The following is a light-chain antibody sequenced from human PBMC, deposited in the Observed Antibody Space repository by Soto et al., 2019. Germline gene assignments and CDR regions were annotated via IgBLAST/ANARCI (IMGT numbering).Light chain of an antibody. CDR1: SSDVGSYNL. V-gene: IGLV2-23*01. Sequence: QSALTQPASVSGSPGQSITISCTVSSSDVGSYNLVSWYQQHPGKVPKLMIYEASKRPSGVSNRFSGSQSGTTASLTVSGLQAEDEADYYCFSYAGDKTYVFGSGTKLTVL. CDR2: EAS. CDR3: FSYAGDKTYV. J-gene: IGLJ1*01.